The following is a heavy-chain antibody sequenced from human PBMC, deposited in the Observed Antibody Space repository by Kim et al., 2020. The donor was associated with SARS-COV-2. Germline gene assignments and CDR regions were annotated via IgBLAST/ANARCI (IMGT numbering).Heavy chain of an antibody. V-gene: IGHV3-7*01. CDR3: ARDAGRRDDV. CDR2: IKQDGSEK. CDR1: GFTCSSHW. J-gene: IGHJ4*02. D-gene: IGHD3-16*01. Sequence: GGSLRLSCATSGFTCSSHWMTWVRQAPGKGLEWVANIKQDGSEKYYVDSVKGRFTISRDNAKNSVYLQMNSLRVGDTAVYYCARDAGRRDDVWGRGTLVTVSS.